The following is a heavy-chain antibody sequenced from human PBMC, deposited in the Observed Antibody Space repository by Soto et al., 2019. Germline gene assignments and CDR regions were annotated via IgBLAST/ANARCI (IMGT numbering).Heavy chain of an antibody. Sequence: ASVKVSCKASGYTFTGYYMHWVRQAPGQGLEWMGWINPNSGGTNYAQKFQGWVTMTRDTSISTAYMELSRLRSDDTAVYYCARAPDILTGYYDLWGQGTLVTVSS. J-gene: IGHJ4*02. V-gene: IGHV1-2*04. CDR3: ARAPDILTGYYDL. CDR1: GYTFTGYY. D-gene: IGHD3-9*01. CDR2: INPNSGGT.